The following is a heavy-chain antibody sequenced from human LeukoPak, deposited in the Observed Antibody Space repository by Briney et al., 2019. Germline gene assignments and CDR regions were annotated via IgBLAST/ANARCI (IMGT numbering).Heavy chain of an antibody. Sequence: SETLSLTCTVSGGSISSGGYYWSWIRQHPGKGPEWIGYIYYSGSTYYNPSLKSRVTISVDTSKNQFPLKLSSVTAADTAVYYCARMDVAAAGRAFDYWGQGTLVTVSS. CDR1: GGSISSGGYY. V-gene: IGHV4-31*03. CDR2: IYYSGST. J-gene: IGHJ4*02. CDR3: ARMDVAAAGRAFDY. D-gene: IGHD6-13*01.